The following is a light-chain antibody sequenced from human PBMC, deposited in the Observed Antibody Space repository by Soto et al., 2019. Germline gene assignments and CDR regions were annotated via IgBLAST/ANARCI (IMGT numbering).Light chain of an antibody. CDR2: DTS. CDR1: QSVSRY. CDR3: QQYNNWPPLT. V-gene: IGKV3D-15*01. J-gene: IGKJ4*01. Sequence: EIVLTQSPATLSLSPGERATLSCRASQSVSRYLAWYQHRPGQAPRLLIYDTSNRATGIPARFSGSGSGTEFTLTISSLQSGDFAVYYCQQYNNWPPLTFGGGTRWIS.